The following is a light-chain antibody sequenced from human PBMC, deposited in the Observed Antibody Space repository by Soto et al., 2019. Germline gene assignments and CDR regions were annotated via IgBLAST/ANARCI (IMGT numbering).Light chain of an antibody. Sequence: DIQMTQSPSSLSASVGDRVTITCRASQDISNYLAWFQHKPGRAPKSLIYGASNSQGGVPSNFSGSGYGTDFTLTISSLQPEDFATYYCQQYNNYPPTYGGGTKVEI. V-gene: IGKV1-16*02. J-gene: IGKJ4*01. CDR2: GAS. CDR3: QQYNNYPPT. CDR1: QDISNY.